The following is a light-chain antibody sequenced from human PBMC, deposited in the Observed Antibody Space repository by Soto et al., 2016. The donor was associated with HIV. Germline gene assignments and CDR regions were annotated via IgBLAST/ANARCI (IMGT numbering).Light chain of an antibody. CDR3: QVWDAAHDLLVV. V-gene: IGLV3-21*03. CDR2: DNV. CDR1: NIGSKT. J-gene: IGLJ2*01. Sequence: SSAVTQPPSVSVAPGTTARITCEGNNIGSKTVHWYQLRPGQAPVLVVYDNVDRPSGIPERFSGSKSGNTATLTINRVEAGDEADYFCQVWDAAHDLLVVFGGGTKLTVL.